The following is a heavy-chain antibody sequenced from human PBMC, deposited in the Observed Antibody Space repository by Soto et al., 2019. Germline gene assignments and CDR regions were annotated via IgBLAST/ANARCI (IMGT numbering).Heavy chain of an antibody. J-gene: IGHJ4*02. CDR2: IVPTVDTS. CDR3: AGGFGSFDY. D-gene: IGHD3-16*01. CDR1: GATFSSYA. V-gene: IGHV1-69*06. Sequence: SVKVSCKTSGATFSSYAITWVRQAPGQGLEWMGGIVPTVDTSTYAQKFQGRVTITADKFTNTVYMELNSLRAEDTAVYYCAGGFGSFDYWGQGTLVTVSS.